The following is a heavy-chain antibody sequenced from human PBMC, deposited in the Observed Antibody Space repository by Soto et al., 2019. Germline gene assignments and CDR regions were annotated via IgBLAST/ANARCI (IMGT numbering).Heavy chain of an antibody. V-gene: IGHV4-31*03. J-gene: IGHJ3*02. D-gene: IGHD3-22*01. Sequence: QVQLQESGPGLVKPSQTLSLTCTVSGGSISSGGYYWSWIRQHPGKGLEWIGYIYYSGSTYYNPSLRSRVTTSVDTSKNQFSLKLSSVTAADTAVYYCARDPGYDSSGRDAFDIWGQGTMVTVSS. CDR1: GGSISSGGYY. CDR2: IYYSGST. CDR3: ARDPGYDSSGRDAFDI.